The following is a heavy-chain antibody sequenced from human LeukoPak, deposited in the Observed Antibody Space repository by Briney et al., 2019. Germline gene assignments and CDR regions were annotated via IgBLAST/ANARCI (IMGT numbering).Heavy chain of an antibody. CDR1: GYTFTSYG. J-gene: IGHJ6*02. CDR2: ISAYNGNT. D-gene: IGHD2-2*01. Sequence: GASVKVSCKASGYTFTSYGISWVRQAPGQGLEWMGWISAYNGNTNYAQKLQGRVTMTTDTSTSTAYMELRSLRSDDTAVYYCAREPYGYCSSTSCWEGVIYGMDVWGQGTTVTVSS. V-gene: IGHV1-18*01. CDR3: AREPYGYCSSTSCWEGVIYGMDV.